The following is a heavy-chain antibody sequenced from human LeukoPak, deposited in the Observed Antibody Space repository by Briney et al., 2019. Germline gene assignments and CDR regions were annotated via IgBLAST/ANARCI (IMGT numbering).Heavy chain of an antibody. Sequence: PGRSLRLSCVASGFTFSTSVMHWVRQAPGKGLEWVAGISIDGNGKYHADSVRGRFTISRGNSKNTLYLQMNSLRAEDTALYYCGRGYNSGGGCDVFDIWGQGTMVTVSS. CDR1: GFTFSTSV. V-gene: IGHV3-30*04. CDR2: ISIDGNGK. CDR3: GRGYNSGGGCDVFDI. D-gene: IGHD6-19*01. J-gene: IGHJ3*02.